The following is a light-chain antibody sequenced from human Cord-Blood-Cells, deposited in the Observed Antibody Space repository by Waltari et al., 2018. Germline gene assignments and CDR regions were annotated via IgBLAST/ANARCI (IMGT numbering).Light chain of an antibody. CDR1: SSDVGGSNY. CDR3: CSYAGSYTFV. CDR2: DVS. Sequence: QSALTQPRSVSGSPGQSVTISCTATSSDVGGSNYVSWYKQHPGKAPKLMIYDVSKRPSGVPDRFSGSKSGNTASLTISALQAEDEADYYCCSYAGSYTFVFGTGTKVTVL. V-gene: IGLV2-11*01. J-gene: IGLJ1*01.